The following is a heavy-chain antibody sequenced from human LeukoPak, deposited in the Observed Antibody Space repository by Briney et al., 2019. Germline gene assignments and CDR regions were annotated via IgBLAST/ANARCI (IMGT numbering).Heavy chain of an antibody. CDR2: ITSSGAYI. CDR3: ARDPYSGNYGNYYYYYMDV. J-gene: IGHJ6*03. D-gene: IGHD1-26*01. Sequence: PGGSLRLSCEASGFTFSTFAMIWVRQPPGKGLEWVSSITSSGAYIFYADSVKGRFTISRDNAKDSLYLQMNSLGPEDTAVYYCARDPYSGNYGNYYYYYMDVWGKGTTVTISS. CDR1: GFTFSTFA. V-gene: IGHV3-21*01.